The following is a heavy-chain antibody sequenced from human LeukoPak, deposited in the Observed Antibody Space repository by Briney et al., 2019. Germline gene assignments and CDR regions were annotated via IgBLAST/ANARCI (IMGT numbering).Heavy chain of an antibody. CDR1: GDSVSSNSAG. J-gene: IGHJ4*02. V-gene: IGHV6-1*01. CDR3: PREVAVAGPFDY. D-gene: IGHD6-19*01. CDR2: TYYRSNWYN. Sequence: PSQTLSLTCAISGDSVSSNSAGWNWIRQSPSRGLEWLGRTYYRSNWYNDYALSVKSRISIDPDTSKNQFSLQLNSVTPEDTAVYYCPREVAVAGPFDYWGQGILVSVSS.